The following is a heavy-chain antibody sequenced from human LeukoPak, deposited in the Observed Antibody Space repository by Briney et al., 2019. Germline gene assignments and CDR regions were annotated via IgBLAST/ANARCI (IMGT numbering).Heavy chain of an antibody. D-gene: IGHD3-10*01. CDR3: ARAYYGSGRNYYYYYMDV. Sequence: ASVKVSCKASGYTFTSYDINWVRQAPGQGLEWMGWMNLNSGNTGYAQKFQGRVTMTRNTSISTAYMELSSLRSEDTAVYYCARAYYGSGRNYYYYYMDVWGKGTTVTVSS. CDR2: MNLNSGNT. J-gene: IGHJ6*03. V-gene: IGHV1-8*01. CDR1: GYTFTSYD.